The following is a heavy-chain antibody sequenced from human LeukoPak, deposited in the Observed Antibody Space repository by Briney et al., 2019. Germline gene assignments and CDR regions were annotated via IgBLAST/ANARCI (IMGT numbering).Heavy chain of an antibody. CDR2: MNPNSGNT. CDR1: GYTFTSYD. Sequence: ASVKVSCKASGYTFTSYDINWVRQATGQGLEWMGWMNPNSGNTGYAQKFQGRVTMTRNTSISTAYMELSSLRSEDTAVYYCARGVGLYYYYYYMDVWGKGTTVTISS. V-gene: IGHV1-8*01. CDR3: ARGVGLYYYYYYMDV. J-gene: IGHJ6*03. D-gene: IGHD1-26*01.